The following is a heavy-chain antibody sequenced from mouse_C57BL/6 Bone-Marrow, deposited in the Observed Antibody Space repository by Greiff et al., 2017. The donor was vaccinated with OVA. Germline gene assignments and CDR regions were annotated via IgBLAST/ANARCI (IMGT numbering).Heavy chain of an antibody. CDR3: AKKANYYGDYAMDY. CDR1: GFSLTSYG. D-gene: IGHD1-1*01. J-gene: IGHJ4*01. Sequence: VQLQQSGPGLVQPSQSLSITCTVSGFSLTSYGVHWVRQSPGKGLAWLGVLWRGGSTDYNAAFLSRLSITKDTPKSQVFFKMNSLQSDDTAIYYCAKKANYYGDYAMDYWGQGTSVTVSS. CDR2: LWRGGST. V-gene: IGHV2-5*01.